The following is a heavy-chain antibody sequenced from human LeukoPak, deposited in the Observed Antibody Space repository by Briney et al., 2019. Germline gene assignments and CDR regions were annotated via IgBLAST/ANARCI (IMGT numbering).Heavy chain of an antibody. CDR2: ISSSSSYI. V-gene: IGHV3-21*01. CDR3: ARGIEYSSSFDY. D-gene: IGHD6-6*01. J-gene: IGHJ4*02. CDR1: GFTFSSYS. Sequence: GRSLRLSCAASGFTFSSYSMNWVRQAPGKGLEWVSSISSSSSYIYYADSVKGRFTISRDNAKNSLYLQMNSLRAEDTAVYYCARGIEYSSSFDYWGQGTLVTVSS.